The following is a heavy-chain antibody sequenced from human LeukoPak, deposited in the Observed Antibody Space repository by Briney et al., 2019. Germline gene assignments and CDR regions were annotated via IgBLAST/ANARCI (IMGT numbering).Heavy chain of an antibody. J-gene: IGHJ6*02. V-gene: IGHV3-23*01. Sequence: PGGSLRLSCAASGFTFSSYAMSWVRQAPGKGLEWVSAISGSGGSTYYADSVKGRFTISRDNSKNTLYLQMNSLRAEDTAVYYCAKDLGDILTGPEDYYGMDVWRQGTTVTVSS. CDR1: GFTFSSYA. CDR3: AKDLGDILTGPEDYYGMDV. D-gene: IGHD3-9*01. CDR2: ISGSGGST.